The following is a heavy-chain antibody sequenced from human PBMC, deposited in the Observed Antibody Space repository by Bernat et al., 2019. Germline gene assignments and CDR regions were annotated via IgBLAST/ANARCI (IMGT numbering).Heavy chain of an antibody. V-gene: IGHV2-5*02. CDR1: GFSLSTSGVG. D-gene: IGHD2-15*01. Sequence: QITLKESGPTLVKPTQTLTLTCTFSGFSLSTSGVGVGWILQPPGKALEWLALIYWDDDKRYSPSLKSRLTITKDTSKNQVVLTKTNMDPVDTDTYYCAQRGCSGGSCYIDYWGQGTLVTVSS. CDR3: AQRGCSGGSCYIDY. CDR2: IYWDDDK. J-gene: IGHJ4*02.